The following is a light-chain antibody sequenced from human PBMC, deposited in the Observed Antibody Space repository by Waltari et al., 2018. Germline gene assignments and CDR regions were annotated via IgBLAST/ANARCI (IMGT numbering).Light chain of an antibody. CDR1: SSDFGGYNY. J-gene: IGLJ2*01. V-gene: IGLV2-23*02. CDR3: CSYAGSSTHVL. Sequence: QSALPQPASVSRSPGQSITISCTGPSSDFGGYNYVPWYQQYPDKAPNLMIYEVSKRPSGVSNRFSGSKSGNTASLTISGLQAEDEADYYCCSYAGSSTHVLFGGGTKLTVL. CDR2: EVS.